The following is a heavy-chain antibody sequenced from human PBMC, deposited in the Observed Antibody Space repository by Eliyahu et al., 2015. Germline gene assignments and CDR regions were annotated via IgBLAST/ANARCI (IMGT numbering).Heavy chain of an antibody. D-gene: IGHD3-22*01. CDR3: AHSTYYYDSPVLNIGTYILDY. CDR2: FYRDNDK. V-gene: IGHV2-5*02. J-gene: IGHJ4*02. Sequence: ITLKESGPTLLXPRETFTLTCDFSXFSFTXXXDGVAWVRQTPGKAPEWIAHFYRDNDKHYRPSLRTRLTITKDAAQDQVVLSLTDLDPVDTATYYCAHSTYYYDSPVLNIGTYILDYWGPGLLVTVSS. CDR1: XFSFTXXXDG.